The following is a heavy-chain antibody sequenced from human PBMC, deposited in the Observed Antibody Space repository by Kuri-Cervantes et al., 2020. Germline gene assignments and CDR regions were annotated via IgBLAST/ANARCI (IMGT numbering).Heavy chain of an antibody. Sequence: GESLKISCAASGFTFSDHYMDWVRQAPGKGLEWVSRSRNKTKGYTTEYAASVKGRFTISRDASQNSLYLQMNSLRAEDTAVYYCAKDSLKLPFDYWGQGTLVTVSS. CDR2: SRNKTKGYTT. CDR3: AKDSLKLPFDY. J-gene: IGHJ4*02. D-gene: IGHD1-7*01. V-gene: IGHV3-72*01. CDR1: GFTFSDHY.